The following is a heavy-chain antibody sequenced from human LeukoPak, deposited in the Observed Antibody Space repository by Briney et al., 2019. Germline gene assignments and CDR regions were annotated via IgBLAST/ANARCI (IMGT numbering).Heavy chain of an antibody. CDR3: ARLDCSGGRCYDVDP. CDR2: IYPGDSDT. CDR1: GYIIISCY. J-gene: IGHJ5*02. V-gene: IGHV5-51*01. D-gene: IGHD2-15*01. Sequence: GASLITSSNCAGYIIISCYFCWVRQMPGKGLEWMGIIYPGDSDTTYSPSFQGQVTISADESINSAYLQWSSLKASDTAIYYCARLDCSGGRCYDVDPWGQGTLVTVSS.